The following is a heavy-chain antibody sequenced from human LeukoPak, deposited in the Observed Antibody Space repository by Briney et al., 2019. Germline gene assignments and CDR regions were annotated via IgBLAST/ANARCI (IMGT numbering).Heavy chain of an antibody. D-gene: IGHD1-26*01. CDR3: ARISGIVGATGDFDY. CDR2: ISSSSSYI. J-gene: IGHJ4*02. Sequence: TGGSLRLSCAASGFTFSSYSMTWVRQAPGKGLEWVSSISSSSSYIYYADSVKGRFTISRDNAKNSLYLQMNSLRAEDTAVYYCARISGIVGATGDFDYWGQGTLVTVSS. CDR1: GFTFSSYS. V-gene: IGHV3-21*01.